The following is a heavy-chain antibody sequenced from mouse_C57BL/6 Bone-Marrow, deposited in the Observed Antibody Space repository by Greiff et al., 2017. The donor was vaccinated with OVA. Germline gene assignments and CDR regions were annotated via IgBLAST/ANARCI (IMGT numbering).Heavy chain of an antibody. J-gene: IGHJ2*02. Sequence: VQLQQSVADLVRPGASVKLSCAASGFTIKNTYMHWVHQRPEQGLEWIGRIDPASGNTKYAPKFQGKATRAADTSSNTPDLQLSSLTSEDTAIYYCARHAVVAEGFDYWGQGTSLTVSS. CDR1: GFTIKNTY. V-gene: IGHV14-3*01. CDR3: ARHAVVAEGFDY. CDR2: IDPASGNT. D-gene: IGHD1-1*01.